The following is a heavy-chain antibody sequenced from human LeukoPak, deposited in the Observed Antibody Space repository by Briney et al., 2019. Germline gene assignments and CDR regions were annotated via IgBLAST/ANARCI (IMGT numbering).Heavy chain of an antibody. V-gene: IGHV4-59*01. CDR2: IYYSGST. CDR3: ARGGSPRDAFDI. D-gene: IGHD5-12*01. Sequence: SATLSLTCTVSGGSISSYYWSWIRQPPGKGLEWIGYIYYSGSTNYNPSLKSRVTISVDTSKNQFSLKLSSVTAADTAVYYCARGGSPRDAFDIWGQGTMVTVSS. J-gene: IGHJ3*02. CDR1: GGSISSYY.